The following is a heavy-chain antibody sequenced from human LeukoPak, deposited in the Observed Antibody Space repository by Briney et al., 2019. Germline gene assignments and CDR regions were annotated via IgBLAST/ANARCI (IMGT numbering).Heavy chain of an antibody. V-gene: IGHV1-69*13. CDR3: ARAWAARAWFDP. CDR2: IIPIFGTA. Sequence: SVKVSCKASGGTFSSYAISRVRQAPGQGLEWMGGIIPIFGTANYAQKFQGRVTITADESTSTAYMELSSLRSEDTAVYYCARAWAARAWFDPWGQGTLVTVSS. J-gene: IGHJ5*02. CDR1: GGTFSSYA. D-gene: IGHD6-6*01.